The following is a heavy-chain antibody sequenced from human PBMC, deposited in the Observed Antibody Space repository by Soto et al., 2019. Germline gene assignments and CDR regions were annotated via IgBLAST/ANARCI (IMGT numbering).Heavy chain of an antibody. J-gene: IGHJ6*03. CDR2: TYYRSKWYN. D-gene: IGHD6-6*01. V-gene: IGHV6-1*01. CDR3: ARGFKDSSSSTGAGNYYYMDV. Sequence: QSQTLSLTCAISGDSVSSNSAAWNWIRQSPSRGLEWLGRTYYRSKWYNDYAVSVKSRITINPDTSKNQFSLQLNSVTPEDTAVYYCARGFKDSSSSTGAGNYYYMDVWGKGTTVTVSS. CDR1: GDSVSSNSAA.